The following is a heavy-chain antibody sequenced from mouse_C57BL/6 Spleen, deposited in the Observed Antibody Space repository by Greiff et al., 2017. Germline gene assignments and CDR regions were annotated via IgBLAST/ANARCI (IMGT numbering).Heavy chain of an antibody. Sequence: VQLQQPGAELVKPGASVKMSCKASGYTFTSYWITWVKQRPGQGLEWIGDIYPGSGSTNYNEKFKSKATLTVDTSSSTAYMQLSSLTSEDSAVYYCARPNYYGSSRYWYFDVWGTGTTVTVSS. V-gene: IGHV1-55*01. CDR1: GYTFTSYW. J-gene: IGHJ1*03. CDR2: IYPGSGST. D-gene: IGHD1-1*01. CDR3: ARPNYYGSSRYWYFDV.